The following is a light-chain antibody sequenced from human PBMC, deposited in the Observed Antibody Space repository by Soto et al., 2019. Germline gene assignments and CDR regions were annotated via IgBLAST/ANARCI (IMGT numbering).Light chain of an antibody. Sequence: QSALTQPPSASGSPGQSVTISCTGTSSDVGGYNYVSWYQQHPGKAPKLMIYEVSKRPSGVPDRLSGSKSGNTASLTVSGLEVEDEADYYCASYTGSDTLVFGGGTKLTVL. V-gene: IGLV2-8*01. J-gene: IGLJ2*01. CDR2: EVS. CDR1: SSDVGGYNY. CDR3: ASYTGSDTLV.